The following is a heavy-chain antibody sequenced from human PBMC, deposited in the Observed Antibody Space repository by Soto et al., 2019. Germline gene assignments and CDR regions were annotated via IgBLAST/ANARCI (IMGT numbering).Heavy chain of an antibody. CDR1: GDSISSGGYY. Sequence: SETLSLTCTVSGDSISSGGYYWSWIRQHPGKGLEWIGYIYYSGSTYYNPSLKSRVTISVDTSKNQFSLKLSSVTAADTAVYYCARRGGYYLAPYDYWGHGTLVTVSS. CDR3: ARRGGYYLAPYDY. D-gene: IGHD3-22*01. J-gene: IGHJ4*01. V-gene: IGHV4-31*03. CDR2: IYYSGST.